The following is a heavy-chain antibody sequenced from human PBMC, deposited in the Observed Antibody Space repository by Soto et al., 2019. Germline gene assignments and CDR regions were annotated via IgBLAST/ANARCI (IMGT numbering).Heavy chain of an antibody. D-gene: IGHD3-3*01. CDR3: ARELRFLEWLSPLDYYYYMDV. CDR2: ISAYNGNT. Sequence: ASVKVSCKASGYTFTSYGISWVRQAPGQGLEWMGWISAYNGNTNYAQKLQGRVTMTTDTSTSTAYMELRSLRSDDTAVYYCARELRFLEWLSPLDYYYYMDVWGKGTTVTVSS. J-gene: IGHJ6*03. CDR1: GYTFTSYG. V-gene: IGHV1-18*01.